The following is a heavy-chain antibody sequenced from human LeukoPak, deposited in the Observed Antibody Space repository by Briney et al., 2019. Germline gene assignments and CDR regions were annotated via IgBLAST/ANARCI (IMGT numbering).Heavy chain of an antibody. J-gene: IGHJ4*02. V-gene: IGHV4-38-2*01. CDR1: GYSISSSYY. D-gene: IGHD3-22*01. CDR2: IYHSGST. CDR3: ARVLKVGMYYYQSNDYYYFDY. Sequence: SETLSLTCAVSGYSISSSYYWGRIRQPPGKGLEWIGNIYHSGSTYYNPSLKSRVTILVDTSKNKFSLKLTSVTAADMAVYYCARVLKVGMYYYQSNDYYYFDYWGQGTLVTVSS.